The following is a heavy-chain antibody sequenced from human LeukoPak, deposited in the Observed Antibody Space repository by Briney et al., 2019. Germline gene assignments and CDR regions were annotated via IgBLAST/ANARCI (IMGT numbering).Heavy chain of an antibody. CDR1: GGSVSSGSYY. CDR2: IYYSGTT. D-gene: IGHD6-13*01. Sequence: SETLSLTCAVSGGSVSSGSYYWSWIRQPPGKGLEWIGYIYYSGTTNYNPSLKSRVTISVDTSKNQFSLKLSSVTAADTAVYYCARGDSSRWSDFDYWGQGTLVTVSS. CDR3: ARGDSSRWSDFDY. V-gene: IGHV4-61*01. J-gene: IGHJ4*02.